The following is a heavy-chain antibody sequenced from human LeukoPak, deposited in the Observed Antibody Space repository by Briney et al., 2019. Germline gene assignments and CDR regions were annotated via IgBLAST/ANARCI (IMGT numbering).Heavy chain of an antibody. CDR2: IYYSGTT. D-gene: IGHD5-18*01. Sequence: SQTLSLTCTLAGASINSYYWSWISQPPGEVLEWIGYIYYSGTTNYNASLKSRVTISVDTSKSQFSLKLSSVTAADTAVYYCARDERVGGYSYGYEEGWFDPWGQGTLVTVSS. V-gene: IGHV4-59*01. CDR1: GASINSYY. J-gene: IGHJ5*02. CDR3: ARDERVGGYSYGYEEGWFDP.